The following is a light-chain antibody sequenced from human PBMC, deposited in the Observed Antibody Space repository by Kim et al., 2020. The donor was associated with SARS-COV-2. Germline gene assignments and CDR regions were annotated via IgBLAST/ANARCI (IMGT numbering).Light chain of an antibody. CDR1: NIGTKN. J-gene: IGLJ3*02. CDR3: QEWDSSTGV. Sequence: SYELTQPLSVSVALGQTARITCGGNNIGTKNVHWLQQKPGQAPVLVICGDSNRPSGIPERFSGSNSGNTATLTISRAEPGDEADYYCQEWDSSTGVFGGGTQLTVL. CDR2: GDS. V-gene: IGLV3-9*01.